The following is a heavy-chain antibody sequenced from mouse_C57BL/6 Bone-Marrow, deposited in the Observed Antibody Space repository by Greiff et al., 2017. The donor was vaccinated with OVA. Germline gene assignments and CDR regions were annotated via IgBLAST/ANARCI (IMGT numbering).Heavy chain of an antibody. CDR1: GYTFTSYG. J-gene: IGHJ4*01. Sequence: VQVVESGAELARPGASVKLSCKASGYTFTSYGISWVKQRTGQGLEWIGEIYPRSGNTYYNEKFKGKATLNADKSSSTAYMELRSLTSEDSAVYFCARTPPITTVVGYYAMDYWGQGTSVTVSS. V-gene: IGHV1-81*01. CDR3: ARTPPITTVVGYYAMDY. CDR2: IYPRSGNT. D-gene: IGHD1-1*01.